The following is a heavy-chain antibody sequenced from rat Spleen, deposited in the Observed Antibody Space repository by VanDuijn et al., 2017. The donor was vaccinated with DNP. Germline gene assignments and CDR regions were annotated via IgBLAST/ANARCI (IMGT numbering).Heavy chain of an antibody. Sequence: EVQLVESGGGLVQPGRSLKLSCAASGFTFSNYDMAWVRQAPTKGLEWVTSINTDGGGTYYSDSVKGRFTISRNNAEKTVHLQMNSLRSEDTATYYCAARYSSSWFAYWGQGTLVTVSS. V-gene: IGHV5S13*01. J-gene: IGHJ3*01. CDR1: GFTFSNYD. D-gene: IGHD1-2*01. CDR2: INTDGGGT. CDR3: AARYSSSWFAY.